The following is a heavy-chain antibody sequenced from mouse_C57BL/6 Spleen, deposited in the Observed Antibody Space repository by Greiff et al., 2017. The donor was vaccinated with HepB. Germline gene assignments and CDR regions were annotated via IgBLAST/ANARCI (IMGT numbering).Heavy chain of an antibody. CDR2: FYPGSGSI. CDR1: GYTFTEYT. V-gene: IGHV1-62-2*01. Sequence: VQLQQSGAELVKPGASVKLSCKASGYTFTEYTIHWVKQRSGQGLEWIGWFYPGSGSIKYNEKFKDKATLTADKSSSTVYMELSRLTSEDSAVYFCARHERPFYYGNWVWYFDVWGTGTTVTVSS. J-gene: IGHJ1*03. CDR3: ARHERPFYYGNWVWYFDV. D-gene: IGHD2-1*01.